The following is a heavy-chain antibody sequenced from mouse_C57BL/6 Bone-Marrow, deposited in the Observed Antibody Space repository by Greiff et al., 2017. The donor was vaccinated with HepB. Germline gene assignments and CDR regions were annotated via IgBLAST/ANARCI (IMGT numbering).Heavy chain of an antibody. J-gene: IGHJ2*01. D-gene: IGHD1-1*01. Sequence: VQLQESGAELARPGASVKLSCKASGYTFTSYGISWVKQRPGQGLEWIGEIYPRSGDTYYNEKFKGKATLTADKSSSTAYMKLRSLTSEDSAVYFCAGTVEYYGISYWGRGNAITVTS. CDR1: GYTFTSYG. V-gene: IGHV1-81*01. CDR3: AGTVEYYGISY. CDR2: IYPRSGDT.